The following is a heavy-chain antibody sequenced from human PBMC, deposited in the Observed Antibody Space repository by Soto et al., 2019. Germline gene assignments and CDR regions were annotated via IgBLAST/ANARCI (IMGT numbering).Heavy chain of an antibody. Sequence: PSETRSLTCTVSGGCISSYYVSWIRQSTGKGLEWIGRIDTSGTTNYNPSLKSRVTMSVDASKNHFSLNLSSVTAADTAMYYCARGPRGYVYYHGMDVWGQGTTVTVSS. CDR1: GGCISSYY. D-gene: IGHD3-10*01. CDR2: IDTSGTT. V-gene: IGHV4-4*07. J-gene: IGHJ6*02. CDR3: ARGPRGYVYYHGMDV.